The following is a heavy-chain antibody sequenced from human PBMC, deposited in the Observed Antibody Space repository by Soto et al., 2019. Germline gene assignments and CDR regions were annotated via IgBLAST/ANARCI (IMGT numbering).Heavy chain of an antibody. CDR1: GGSISSSY. CDR3: ARGFGVVITDYFDY. Sequence: ETLSLTCTVSGGSISSSYWCWIRQPPGKGLEWIGYIYYSGSTNYNPSLKSRVTISVDTSKNQFSLKLSSVTAADTTVYYCARGFGVVITDYFDYWGQGTLVIVSS. D-gene: IGHD3-3*01. CDR2: IYYSGST. J-gene: IGHJ4*02. V-gene: IGHV4-59*01.